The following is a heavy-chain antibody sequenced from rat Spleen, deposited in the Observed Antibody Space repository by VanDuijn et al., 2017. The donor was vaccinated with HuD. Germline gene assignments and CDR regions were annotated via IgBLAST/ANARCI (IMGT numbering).Heavy chain of an antibody. D-gene: IGHD1-12*02. Sequence: EVQLVESGGGFVQPGRSLKLSCAASGFTFSDYGMAWVRQAPTKGLEWVATISYGDSSGHSSTYYRDSVKGRFTISTDNAKSTLSLQMDSLRSEDTATYYCARHGYDGSYYYWDYWGQGVMVTVSS. CDR1: GFTFSDYG. V-gene: IGHV5-29*01. CDR3: ARHGYDGSYYYWDY. J-gene: IGHJ2*01. CDR2: ISYGDSSGHSST.